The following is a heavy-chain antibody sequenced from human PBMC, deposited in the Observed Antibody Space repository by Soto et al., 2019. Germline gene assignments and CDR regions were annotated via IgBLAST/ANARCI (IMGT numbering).Heavy chain of an antibody. D-gene: IGHD2-2*01. Sequence: QVQLVQSGAEVKKPGSSVKVSCKASGDTFSSYPIHWVRQAPGQGLEWVGGIIPIIGTANYAQKFQGRVTIPPGESTSTAYMELNSLRSEDTAVYYCARESPRAATPHWGQGTRVTVSS. CDR1: GDTFSSYP. J-gene: IGHJ4*02. V-gene: IGHV1-69*01. CDR2: IIPIIGTA. CDR3: ARESPRAATPH.